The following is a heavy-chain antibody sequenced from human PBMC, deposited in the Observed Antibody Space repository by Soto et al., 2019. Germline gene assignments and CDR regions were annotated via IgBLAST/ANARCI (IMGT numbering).Heavy chain of an antibody. CDR1: GGSFSGYY. V-gene: IGHV4-34*01. D-gene: IGHD2-2*01. J-gene: IGHJ5*02. CDR2: INHSGST. Sequence: SETLSLTCAVYGGSFSGYYWSWIRQPPGKGLEWIGEINHSGSTNYNPSLKSRVTISVDTSKNQFSLKLSSVTAADTAVYYCARDIVVVYLSRFDPWGQGTLVNVSS. CDR3: ARDIVVVYLSRFDP.